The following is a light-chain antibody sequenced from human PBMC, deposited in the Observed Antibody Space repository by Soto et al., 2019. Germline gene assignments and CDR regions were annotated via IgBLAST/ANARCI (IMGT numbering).Light chain of an antibody. Sequence: DVVMTQSPLSLPVTLGQPASISCRSSQSLVYRDGNTYLVWFHQRPGQSPRRLVYEVSKRDSGGRDRFSGGGSGTDFTLRISRVEAVDVGIYYCMEGTHWPQPFGQGTKLEIK. J-gene: IGKJ2*01. CDR1: QSLVYRDGNTY. CDR3: MEGTHWPQP. CDR2: EVS. V-gene: IGKV2-30*01.